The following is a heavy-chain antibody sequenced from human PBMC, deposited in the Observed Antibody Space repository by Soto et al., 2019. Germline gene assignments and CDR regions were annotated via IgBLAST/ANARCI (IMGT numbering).Heavy chain of an antibody. CDR3: TTDSHLSPTLVRFDF. Sequence: PGGSLRLSCAASGFTISDVWLNWVRQAPGKGLEWVGRIKSRLDGGTTDFAAPVRGRFAISRDESQNTVYLEINSLQIEDTAVYYCTTDSHLSPTLVRFDFGGHGTLVTVPS. D-gene: IGHD2-8*02. CDR1: GFTISDVW. V-gene: IGHV3-15*07. J-gene: IGHJ4*01. CDR2: IKSRLDGGTT.